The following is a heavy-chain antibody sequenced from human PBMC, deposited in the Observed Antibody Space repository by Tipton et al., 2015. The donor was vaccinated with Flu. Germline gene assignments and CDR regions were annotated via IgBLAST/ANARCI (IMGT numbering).Heavy chain of an antibody. CDR2: VSGGGAIT. CDR1: GFTFSRYA. J-gene: IGHJ6*02. V-gene: IGHV3-23*01. D-gene: IGHD6-13*01. CDR3: ARGPPPDSNWYNGMDV. Sequence: SLRLSCAASGFTFSRYAMSWVRQAPGKGLEWVSAVSGGGAITYFADSVKGRFTISRDNSKNILYLQMNSLRVGDTAVYYCARGPPPDSNWYNGMDVWGQGP.